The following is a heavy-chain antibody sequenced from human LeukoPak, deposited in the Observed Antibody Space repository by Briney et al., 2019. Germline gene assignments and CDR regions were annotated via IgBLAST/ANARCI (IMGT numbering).Heavy chain of an antibody. J-gene: IGHJ4*02. V-gene: IGHV3-23*01. D-gene: IGHD2-2*02. CDR2: ISGSDTST. Sequence: QTGGSLRLSCAASGFTFSNYSMTWVRQAPGKGLEWVSSISGSDTSTYYADSVKGRFTISRDNSKDTLELQMDSLRAEDTAVYYCTKARSASSSSCYNYWGQGILVTVSS. CDR1: GFTFSNYS. CDR3: TKARSASSSSCYNY.